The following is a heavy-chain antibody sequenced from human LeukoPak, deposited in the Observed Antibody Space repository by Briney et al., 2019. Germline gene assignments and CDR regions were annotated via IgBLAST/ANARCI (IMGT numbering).Heavy chain of an antibody. CDR1: GDSLSSSTW. V-gene: IGHV4-4*02. J-gene: IGHJ4*02. CDR2: IYHSGTT. Sequence: SETLSLTCAVSGDSLSSSTWWSWVRQPPGKGLEWIGEIYHSGTTNYTPSLKSRVTISVDKSKKQISLRLTSVTAADTAVYYCARNWNDGRFDYWGQGTLVTVSS. CDR3: ARNWNDGRFDY. D-gene: IGHD1-1*01.